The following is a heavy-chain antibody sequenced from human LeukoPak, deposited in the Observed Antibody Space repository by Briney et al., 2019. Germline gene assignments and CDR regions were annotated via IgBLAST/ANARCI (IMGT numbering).Heavy chain of an antibody. CDR2: IKSDGSST. Sequence: GGSLRLSCAASGFTFSSYWMHWGRKAPGKGLGWVSRIKSDGSSTSYADSVKGRFTISRDNAKNTLYLQMNSLRAEDTAVYYCASYCSGGSCEDAFDIWGQGTMVTVSS. CDR3: ASYCSGGSCEDAFDI. CDR1: GFTFSSYW. J-gene: IGHJ3*02. D-gene: IGHD2-15*01. V-gene: IGHV3-74*01.